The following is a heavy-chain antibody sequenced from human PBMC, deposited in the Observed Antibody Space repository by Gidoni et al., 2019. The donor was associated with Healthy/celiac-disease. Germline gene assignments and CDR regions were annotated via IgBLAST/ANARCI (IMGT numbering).Heavy chain of an antibody. Sequence: FSSYGMHWVRQAPGKGLEWVAVIWSDGSNKYYADSVKGRFTISRDNSKNTLYLKMNSLRAEDTAVYYCARAADSSGFFGYWGQGTLVTVSS. D-gene: IGHD6-19*01. V-gene: IGHV3-33*01. J-gene: IGHJ4*01. CDR2: IWSDGSNK. CDR3: ARAADSSGFFGY. CDR1: FSSYG.